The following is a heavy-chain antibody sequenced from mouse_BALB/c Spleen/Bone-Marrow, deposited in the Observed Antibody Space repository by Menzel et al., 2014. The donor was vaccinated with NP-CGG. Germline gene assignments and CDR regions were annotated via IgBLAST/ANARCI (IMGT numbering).Heavy chain of an antibody. CDR1: GFSLTTYG. Sequence: VKLQESGPGLVAPSQSLSITCTVSGFSLTTYGVHWVRQPPGKGLEWLGVFWAGGSTNYTSALMSRLSISKDNSKSQVFLKMNSLQTDDTAMYYCARGVRHFDYWGQGTTLTVSS. V-gene: IGHV2-9*02. J-gene: IGHJ2*01. CDR2: FWAGGST. CDR3: ARGVRHFDY.